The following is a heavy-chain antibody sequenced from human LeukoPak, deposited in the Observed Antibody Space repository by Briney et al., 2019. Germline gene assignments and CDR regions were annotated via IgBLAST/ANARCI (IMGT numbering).Heavy chain of an antibody. D-gene: IGHD1-14*01. Sequence: GGSLRLSCAASGFTFSSYAMSWVRQAPGKGLEWVSAISGSGGSTYYADSVKGRFTISRDNSKNTLYLQMNSLRAEDTAVYYYAKAYNGNPWWDWFDPWGQGTLVTVSS. CDR3: AKAYNGNPWWDWFDP. CDR2: ISGSGGST. CDR1: GFTFSSYA. J-gene: IGHJ5*02. V-gene: IGHV3-23*01.